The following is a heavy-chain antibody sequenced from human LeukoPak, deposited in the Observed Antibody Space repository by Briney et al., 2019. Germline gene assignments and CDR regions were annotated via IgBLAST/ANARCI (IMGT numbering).Heavy chain of an antibody. V-gene: IGHV3-30*18. CDR2: ISYDGSNK. J-gene: IGHJ4*02. CDR1: GFTFSSYG. D-gene: IGHD3-22*01. CDR3: AKDPERYYYDSSGYQPPDY. Sequence: GGSLRLSCAASGFTFSSYGMHWVRQAPGKGLEWVAVISYDGSNKYYADSVKGRFTISRDNSKNTLYLQMNSLRAEDTAVYYCAKDPERYYYDSSGYQPPDYWGQGTLVTVSS.